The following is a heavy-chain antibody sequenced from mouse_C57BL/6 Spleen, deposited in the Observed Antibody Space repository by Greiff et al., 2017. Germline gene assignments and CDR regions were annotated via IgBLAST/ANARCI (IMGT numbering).Heavy chain of an antibody. J-gene: IGHJ4*01. CDR3: ARRRDSNYLEDYAMDY. D-gene: IGHD2-5*01. Sequence: QVQLQQPGAELVKPGASVKLSCKASGYTFTSYWMQWVKQRPGQGLEWIGEIDPSDSYTNYNQKFKGKATLTVDTSSSTAYMQLSSLTSEDSAVYYCARRRDSNYLEDYAMDYWGQGTSVTVSS. V-gene: IGHV1-50*01. CDR1: GYTFTSYW. CDR2: IDPSDSYT.